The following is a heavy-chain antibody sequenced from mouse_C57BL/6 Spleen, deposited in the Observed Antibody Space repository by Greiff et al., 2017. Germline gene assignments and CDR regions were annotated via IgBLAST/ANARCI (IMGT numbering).Heavy chain of an antibody. Sequence: EVQLQQSGTVLARPGASVKMSCKTSGYTFTSYWMHWVKQRPGQGLEWIGAIYPGNSDTSYNQKFKGKAKLTAVTSASTAYMELSSLTNEDSAVYYCTRRGGSSWAWFAYWGQGTLVTVSA. CDR3: TRRGGSSWAWFAY. D-gene: IGHD1-1*01. V-gene: IGHV1-5*01. J-gene: IGHJ3*01. CDR2: IYPGNSDT. CDR1: GYTFTSYW.